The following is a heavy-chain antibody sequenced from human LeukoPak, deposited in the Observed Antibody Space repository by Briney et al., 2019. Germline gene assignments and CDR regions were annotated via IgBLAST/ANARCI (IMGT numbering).Heavy chain of an antibody. Sequence: GASVKVSCKASGGTFSSYAISWVRQAPGQGLEWMGRIIPILGIANYAQKFQGRVTITADKSTSTAYMELSSLRSEDTAVYYCARPTEAAAVTDAFDIWGQGTMVTVSS. D-gene: IGHD6-13*01. CDR3: ARPTEAAAVTDAFDI. V-gene: IGHV1-69*04. J-gene: IGHJ3*02. CDR2: IIPILGIA. CDR1: GGTFSSYA.